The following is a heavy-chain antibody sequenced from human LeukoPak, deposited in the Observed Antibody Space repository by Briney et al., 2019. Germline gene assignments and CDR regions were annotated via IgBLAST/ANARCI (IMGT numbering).Heavy chain of an antibody. CDR3: AKLTTLLITMFRGVYFDY. CDR1: GFTFSSYA. J-gene: IGHJ4*02. CDR2: ISGSGGST. D-gene: IGHD3-10*01. V-gene: IGHV3-23*01. Sequence: GGSLRLSCAASGFTFSSYAMSWVRQAPGKGLEWVSAISGSGGSTYYADSVKGRFTISRDNSKNTLYLQMNSLRAEDTAVYYCAKLTTLLITMFRGVYFDYWGQGILVTVSS.